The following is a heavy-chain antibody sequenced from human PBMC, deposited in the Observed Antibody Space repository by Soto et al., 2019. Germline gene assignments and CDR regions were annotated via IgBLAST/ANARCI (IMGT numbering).Heavy chain of an antibody. CDR2: ISYDGSNK. D-gene: IGHD6-19*01. Sequence: QVQLVESGGGVVQPGRSLRLSCAASGFTFSSYGMHWVRQAPGKGLEWVAVISYDGSNKYYADSVKGRFTISRDNSKNTLYLQMNSPRAEDTAVYYCAKDSSTGIAVAGSAFDYWGQGTLVTVSS. CDR3: AKDSSTGIAVAGSAFDY. J-gene: IGHJ4*02. CDR1: GFTFSSYG. V-gene: IGHV3-30*18.